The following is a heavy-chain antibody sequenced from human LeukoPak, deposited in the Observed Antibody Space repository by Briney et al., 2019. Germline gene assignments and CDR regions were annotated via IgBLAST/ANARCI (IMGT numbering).Heavy chain of an antibody. CDR1: GYTLTELS. D-gene: IGHD1-26*01. CDR3: ATDLPSIVGATFFDY. J-gene: IGHJ4*02. CDR2: FDPEDGET. Sequence: ASVKVSCKVSGYTLTELSMHWGRQAPGKGLEWMGGFDPEDGETIYAQKFQGRVTMTEDTSTDTAYMELSSLRSEDTAVYYCATDLPSIVGATFFDYWGQGTLVTVSS. V-gene: IGHV1-24*01.